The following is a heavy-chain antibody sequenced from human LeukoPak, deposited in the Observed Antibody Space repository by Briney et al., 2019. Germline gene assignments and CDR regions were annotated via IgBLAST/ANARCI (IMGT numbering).Heavy chain of an antibody. D-gene: IGHD1-1*01. CDR2: ISSSGSTT. Sequence: PGGSLRLSCAASGFTFSVYEMHWVRQAPGKGLEWISDISSSGSTTYYADSVRGRFSISRDNAKNSLYLQMNSLRAEDTAVYYCTTLTLASNFDYWGQGTLVTVSS. J-gene: IGHJ4*02. V-gene: IGHV3-48*03. CDR3: TTLTLASNFDY. CDR1: GFTFSVYE.